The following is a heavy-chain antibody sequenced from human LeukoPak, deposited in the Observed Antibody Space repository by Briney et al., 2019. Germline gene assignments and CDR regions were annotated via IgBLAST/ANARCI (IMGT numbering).Heavy chain of an antibody. Sequence: PGGSLRLSCAASGFTFSSYSMNWVRQAPGKGLEWVSSISSSSSYIYYADSVKGRFTISRDNARNSLYLQMNSLRAEDTAVYYCARDEYSGYPGAFDIWGQGTMVTVSS. V-gene: IGHV3-21*01. J-gene: IGHJ3*02. CDR2: ISSSSSYI. CDR1: GFTFSSYS. CDR3: ARDEYSGYPGAFDI. D-gene: IGHD5-12*01.